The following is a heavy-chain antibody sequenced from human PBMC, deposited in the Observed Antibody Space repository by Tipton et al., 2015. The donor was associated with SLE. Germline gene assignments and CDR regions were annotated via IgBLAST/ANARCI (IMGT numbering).Heavy chain of an antibody. CDR1: GGSISSHY. CDR2: IYYSGST. D-gene: IGHD6-6*01. Sequence: TLSLTCTVSGGSISSHYWSWIRQPPGKGLEWIGYIYYSGSTNYNPSLKSRVTISVDTSNNQFSLKLSSVTAADTAVYYCARRSSIDYWGQGKLVTVSS. CDR3: ARRSSIDY. V-gene: IGHV4-59*08. J-gene: IGHJ4*02.